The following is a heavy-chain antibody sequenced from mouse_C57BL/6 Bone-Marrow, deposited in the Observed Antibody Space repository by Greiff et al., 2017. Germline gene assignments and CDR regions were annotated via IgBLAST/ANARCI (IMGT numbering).Heavy chain of an antibody. D-gene: IGHD2-10*02. J-gene: IGHJ4*01. CDR1: GFTFSSYA. CDR3: ARTYGNFLWYAMDY. CDR2: ISDGGSYT. Sequence: EVKLVESGGGLVKPGGSLKLSCEASGFTFSSYAMSWVRQTPEQRLEWVGTISDGGSYTNYPDNVKGRCTITRDNAKNNLYLQLSHLKSEDTAMYYGARTYGNFLWYAMDYWGQGTSVTVSS. V-gene: IGHV5-4*03.